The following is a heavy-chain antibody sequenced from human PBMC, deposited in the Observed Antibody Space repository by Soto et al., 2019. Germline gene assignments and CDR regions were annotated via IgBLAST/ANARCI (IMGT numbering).Heavy chain of an antibody. CDR2: VIPVLTTT. V-gene: IGHV1-69*08. D-gene: IGHD2-21*02. CDR1: GDTFSSYI. Sequence: QVRLVQSGAEVKKPGSSVRVSCRSSGDTFSSYIVNWLRLAPGRGLEWMGRVIPVLTTTDYAQNFRGRVTISADRSTNTVYLDLSSLRSDDTAVYYCARRRYCGYDCYHKHYYGMDVWGQGSLVTVAS. CDR3: ARRRYCGYDCYHKHYYGMDV. J-gene: IGHJ6*02.